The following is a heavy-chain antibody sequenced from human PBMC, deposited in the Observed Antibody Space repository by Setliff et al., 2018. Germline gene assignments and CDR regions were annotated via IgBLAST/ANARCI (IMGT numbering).Heavy chain of an antibody. V-gene: IGHV4-38-2*01. CDR2: ISHSGST. J-gene: IGHJ5*02. Sequence: PSETLSLTCAVSGYSINSDCFWGWIRQPPGKGLEWIGTISHSGSTSYNSSLKIRVTMSVDTSKNQFFLKLSSVTAADTAVYYCVRGFTIFGVVKLERWFDPWGQGTLVTVS. D-gene: IGHD3-3*01. CDR3: VRGFTIFGVVKLERWFDP. CDR1: GYSINSDCF.